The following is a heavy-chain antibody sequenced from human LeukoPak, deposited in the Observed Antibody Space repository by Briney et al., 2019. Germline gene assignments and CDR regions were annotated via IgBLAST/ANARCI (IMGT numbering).Heavy chain of an antibody. J-gene: IGHJ4*02. V-gene: IGHV3-23*01. CDR3: AKDQWLVREYFDY. D-gene: IGHD6-19*01. CDR1: GFTFSSYA. Sequence: PGGSLRLSCTTSGFTFSSYAMSWVRQAPGKGLEWVSSMSGRGDTTFYADSVKGRFTISRDNSKSTLYPQMNSLRAEDTAVYCCAKDQWLVREYFDYWGQGTLVTVSS. CDR2: MSGRGDTT.